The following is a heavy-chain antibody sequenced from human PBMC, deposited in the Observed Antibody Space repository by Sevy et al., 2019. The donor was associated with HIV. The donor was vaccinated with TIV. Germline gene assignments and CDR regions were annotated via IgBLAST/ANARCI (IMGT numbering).Heavy chain of an antibody. V-gene: IGHV1-69*10. CDR3: ARDNYGDFLGLFNL. Sequence: ASVKVSCKASGGTFSSFAINWVRQAPGQGLEWMGGIIPILGIANYVQKFQGRVTITADKSANIAYMELSSLRSEDTAVYYCARDNYGDFLGLFNLWGRGTLVTVSS. CDR2: IIPILGIA. D-gene: IGHD4-17*01. J-gene: IGHJ2*01. CDR1: GGTFSSFA.